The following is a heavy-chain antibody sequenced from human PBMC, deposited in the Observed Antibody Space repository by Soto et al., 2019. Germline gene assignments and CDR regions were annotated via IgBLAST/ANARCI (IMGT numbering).Heavy chain of an antibody. CDR1: GDSISSSSFY. CDR3: ARRRIVPTTNFDY. CDR2: IFHTGAT. V-gene: IGHV4-39*01. J-gene: IGHJ4*02. D-gene: IGHD1-26*01. Sequence: SETLSLTCTVSGDSISSSSFYWGWIRQPPGKGLEWIGHIFHTGATYQNPTLKSRLRMSVDTSKNQFSLNLSSVTATDTAAYYCARRRIVPTTNFDYWGRGTLVTVSS.